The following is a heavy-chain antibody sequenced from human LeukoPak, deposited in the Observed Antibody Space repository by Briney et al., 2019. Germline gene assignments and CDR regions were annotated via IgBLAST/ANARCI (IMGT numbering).Heavy chain of an antibody. CDR1: GYSFTNHW. CDR3: ARGHYGVVGETYDAFDI. Sequence: GESLKISCKGSGYSFTNHWIAWVRQMPGKGLEWMGIIHPHDSDTRYSPSFQGQVTFSVDRSVTSAYLQWSSLKASDTAMYYCARGHYGVVGETYDAFDIWGQGTTVTVSS. V-gene: IGHV5-51*01. J-gene: IGHJ3*02. CDR2: IHPHDSDT. D-gene: IGHD4-17*01.